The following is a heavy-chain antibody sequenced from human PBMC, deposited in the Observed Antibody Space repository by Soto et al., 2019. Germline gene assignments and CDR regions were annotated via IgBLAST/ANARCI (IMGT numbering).Heavy chain of an antibody. Sequence: PGGSLRLSXAASGFTFSSYSMNWVRQAPGKGLEWVSYISSSSSTIYYADSVKGRFTISRDNAKNSLYLQMNSLRDEDTAVYYCARASGAARASYYYYGMDVWGQGTTVTVSS. V-gene: IGHV3-48*02. J-gene: IGHJ6*02. CDR2: ISSSSSTI. CDR3: ARASGAARASYYYYGMDV. CDR1: GFTFSSYS. D-gene: IGHD6-6*01.